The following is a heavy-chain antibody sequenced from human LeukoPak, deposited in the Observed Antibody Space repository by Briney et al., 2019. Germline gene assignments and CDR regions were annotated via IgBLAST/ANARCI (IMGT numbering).Heavy chain of an antibody. J-gene: IGHJ4*02. CDR2: IWYDGSNQ. D-gene: IGHD4-17*01. CDR1: GFTFSHYG. V-gene: IGHV3-33*01. CDR3: ARGNGDYDY. Sequence: PGGSLRLSCAASGFTFSHYGMHWVRQAPGKGLEWVAVIWYDGSNQYYTDTVKGRLTISRDNSKNTLYLQMNSLRAEDTAVYYCARGNGDYDYWGQGTLVTVSS.